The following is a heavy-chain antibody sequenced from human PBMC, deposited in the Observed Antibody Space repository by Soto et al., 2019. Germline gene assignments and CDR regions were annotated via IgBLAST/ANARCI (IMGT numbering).Heavy chain of an antibody. V-gene: IGHV4-59*01. CDR1: GGSINSYY. CDR3: ATSKDTTMMYFDF. CDR2: IYYSGST. Sequence: KTSETLSLTCTVSGGSINSYYWSCVRHPPGKGLEWIGFIYYSGSTNYNPSLKSRVTISVDTSKNQFSLKLSSVTAADTAVYYCATSKDTTMMYFDFWGQGTLVTVSS. D-gene: IGHD5-18*01. J-gene: IGHJ4*02.